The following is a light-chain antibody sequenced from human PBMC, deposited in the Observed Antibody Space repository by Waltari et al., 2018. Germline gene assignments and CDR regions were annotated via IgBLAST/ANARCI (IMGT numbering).Light chain of an antibody. CDR3: QQYENLPYT. CDR1: QDIINY. J-gene: IGKJ2*01. CDR2: DES. V-gene: IGKV1-33*01. Sequence: DIQMTQSPSSLSASIGDRVTITCQASQDIINYLNWYQQTPGKAPKLLLYDESNLATGVPSRFSGGGSGTDFRLTITSLHPEDIATYFCQQYENLPYTFGQGTKLEI.